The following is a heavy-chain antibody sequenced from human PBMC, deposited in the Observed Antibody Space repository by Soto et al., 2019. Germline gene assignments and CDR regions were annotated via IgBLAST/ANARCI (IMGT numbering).Heavy chain of an antibody. CDR3: ARGRLGGSSSVGNWFDP. J-gene: IGHJ5*02. Sequence: GASLKVSCKASGYTFTGYYMHWVRQAPGQGLEWMGRINPNSGGANYAQKFQGWVTMTRDTSISTAYMELSRLRSDDTAVYYCARGRLGGSSSVGNWFDPWGQGTLVTVSS. CDR2: INPNSGGA. D-gene: IGHD6-13*01. V-gene: IGHV1-2*04. CDR1: GYTFTGYY.